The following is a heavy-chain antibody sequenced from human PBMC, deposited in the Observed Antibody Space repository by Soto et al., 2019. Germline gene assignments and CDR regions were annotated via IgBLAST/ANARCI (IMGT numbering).Heavy chain of an antibody. D-gene: IGHD1-26*01. CDR1: GGSSGSTGGC. V-gene: IGHV4-39*01. Sequence: SQMLCVRWSVAGGSSGSTGGCWVWIRQPPGKGLEWIGSFYYSGSTYYNSSLKSRVTISVDTSKNQFSLNLTSVTAADTAVYYCARRLGNGSYRVGHDSWGQGTLVTVFS. J-gene: IGHJ4*02. CDR3: ARRLGNGSYRVGHDS. CDR2: FYYSGST.